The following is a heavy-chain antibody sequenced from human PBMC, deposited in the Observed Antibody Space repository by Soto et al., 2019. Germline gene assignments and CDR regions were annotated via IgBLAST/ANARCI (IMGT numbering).Heavy chain of an antibody. CDR1: GFTFSDYY. V-gene: IGHV3-11*05. Sequence: LRLSCAASGFTFSDYYMSWIRQAPGKGLEWVSYISSSSSYTNYADSVKGRFTISRDNAKNSLYLQMNSLRAEDTAVYYCARAVIAAGGSPFFDYWGQGTLVTFSS. CDR3: ARAVIAAGGSPFFDY. D-gene: IGHD6-13*01. J-gene: IGHJ4*02. CDR2: ISSSSSYT.